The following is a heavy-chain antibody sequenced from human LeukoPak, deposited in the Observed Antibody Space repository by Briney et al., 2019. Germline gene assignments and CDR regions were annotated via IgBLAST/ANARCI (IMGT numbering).Heavy chain of an antibody. D-gene: IGHD4-11*01. CDR2: IIPILGTA. CDR3: ARGPIRTTVTTAYSSDY. CDR1: GGTFSSYA. V-gene: IGHV1-69*05. Sequence: ASVKVSCRASGGTFSSYAISWGRQAPGQGVEWRGRIIPILGTANYAQKFQGRATITTDESTSTAYMELSSLRSEDTAVYYCARGPIRTTVTTAYSSDYWGQGTLVTVSS. J-gene: IGHJ4*02.